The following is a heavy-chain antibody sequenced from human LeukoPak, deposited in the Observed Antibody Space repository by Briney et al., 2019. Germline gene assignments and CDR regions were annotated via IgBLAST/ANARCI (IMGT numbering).Heavy chain of an antibody. V-gene: IGHV4-39*02. D-gene: IGHD6-19*01. J-gene: IGHJ3*02. Sequence: SETLSLTCTVTGRSISSSSYYLGWIRQPPGKGLEWIVSIYYSGSTYYNPSLKSRVTISVDTSKNQFSLKLSSVTAADTAVYYCAKDRSGWYKDAFDIWGQGTMVTVSS. CDR1: GRSISSSSYY. CDR2: IYYSGST. CDR3: AKDRSGWYKDAFDI.